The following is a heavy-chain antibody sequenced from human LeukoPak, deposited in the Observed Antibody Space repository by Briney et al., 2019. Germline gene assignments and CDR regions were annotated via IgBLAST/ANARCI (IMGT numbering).Heavy chain of an antibody. V-gene: IGHV3-49*04. CDR3: TRDHTNWGPPDYMDV. CDR1: GFTFGDYA. Sequence: GGSLRLSCTASGFTFGDYAMSWVRQAPGKGLEWVGFIRSKAYGGTTEYAASVKGRFTISRDDSKSIAYLQMNSLKTEDTAVYYCTRDHTNWGPPDYMDVWGKGTTVTVSS. J-gene: IGHJ6*03. CDR2: IRSKAYGGTT. D-gene: IGHD7-27*01.